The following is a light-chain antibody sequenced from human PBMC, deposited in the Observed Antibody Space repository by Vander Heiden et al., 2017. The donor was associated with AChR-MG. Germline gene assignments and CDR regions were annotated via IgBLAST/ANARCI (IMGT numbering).Light chain of an antibody. Sequence: DIVLTQSPLSLPVTLGQPASIPCRSSQSLIFSDGITYLDWFHLRPGQSPRRLIYKVSNRDSGVPDRFSGSGSGTDFTLKISRVEAEDVGVYYCMQDAHWRWTFGQGTRVEIK. V-gene: IGKV2-30*01. CDR1: QSLIFSDGITY. CDR2: KVS. CDR3: MQDAHWRWT. J-gene: IGKJ1*01.